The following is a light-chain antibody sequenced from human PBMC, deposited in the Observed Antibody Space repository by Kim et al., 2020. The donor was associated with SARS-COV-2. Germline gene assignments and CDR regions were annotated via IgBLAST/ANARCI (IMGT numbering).Light chain of an antibody. CDR2: DVT. Sequence: SPGQSVTISCTGTINDVGANNYVSWYQQHPGKAPKLMIYDVTKWPSGVPDRFSGSKSGNTASLTISGLQAEDEADYYCCSYAGSYVFGTGTKVTVL. CDR1: INDVGANNY. V-gene: IGLV2-11*01. CDR3: CSYAGSYV. J-gene: IGLJ1*01.